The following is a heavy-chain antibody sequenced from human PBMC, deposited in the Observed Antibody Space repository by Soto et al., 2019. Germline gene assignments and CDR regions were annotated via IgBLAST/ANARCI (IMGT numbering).Heavy chain of an antibody. J-gene: IGHJ4*02. Sequence: GGSLRLSCVASGFNFGNFGMHWVRQAPGKGLEWLTVISNDENIKQDSVRGRFAIARDNSKNTLYLHLTSLRAEDTAIYYCARGLRGVLDYWGQGNLVTVSS. CDR3: ARGLRGVLDY. D-gene: IGHD5-12*01. CDR2: ISNDENIK. CDR1: GFNFGNFG. V-gene: IGHV3-33*01.